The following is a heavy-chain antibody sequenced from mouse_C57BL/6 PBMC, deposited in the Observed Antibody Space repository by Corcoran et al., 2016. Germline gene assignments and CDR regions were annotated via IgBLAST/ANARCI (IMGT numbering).Heavy chain of an antibody. CDR3: ARIGIGDYFDY. V-gene: IGHV1-26*01. D-gene: IGHD3-1*01. J-gene: IGHJ2*01. Sequence: EVQLQQSGPELVKPGASVKISCKASGYTFTDYYMNWVKQSHGKSLEWIGDINPNNGGTSYNQKFKGKATLTVDKSSSTAYMELRSLTSEDSAVYYCARIGIGDYFDYWGQGTTLTVSS. CDR2: INPNNGGT. CDR1: GYTFTDYY.